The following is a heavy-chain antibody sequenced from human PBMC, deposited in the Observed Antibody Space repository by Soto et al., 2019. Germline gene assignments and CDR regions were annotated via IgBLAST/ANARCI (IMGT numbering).Heavy chain of an antibody. V-gene: IGHV3-33*01. Sequence: GGSLRLSCAASGFTVSSYGMHWVRQAPGKGLERVAVIWYDGSNKYYADSVKGRFTISRDNSKDTLYLQMNSLRAEDTAVYYCARDLGSSSGVFDYWGQGTLVSVS. D-gene: IGHD6-6*01. CDR3: ARDLGSSSGVFDY. CDR1: GFTVSSYG. J-gene: IGHJ4*02. CDR2: IWYDGSNK.